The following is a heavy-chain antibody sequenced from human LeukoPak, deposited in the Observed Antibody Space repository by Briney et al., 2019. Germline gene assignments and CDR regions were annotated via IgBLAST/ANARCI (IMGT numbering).Heavy chain of an antibody. CDR1: GGSFSGYY. V-gene: IGHV4-34*01. CDR3: ARGRYSSSSPFFDY. J-gene: IGHJ4*02. Sequence: SETLSLTCAVYGGSFSGYYWSWIRQPPGKGLEWIGEINHSGSTNYNPSLKSRVTISVDTSKNQFSLKLSSVTAADTAEYYCARGRYSSSSPFFDYWGQGTLVTVSS. CDR2: INHSGST. D-gene: IGHD6-6*01.